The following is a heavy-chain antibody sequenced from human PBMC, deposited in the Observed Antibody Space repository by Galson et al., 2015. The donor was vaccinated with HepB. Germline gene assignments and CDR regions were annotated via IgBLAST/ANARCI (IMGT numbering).Heavy chain of an antibody. Sequence: SLRLSCAASGFTFSSYAMHWVRQAPGKGLEWVAVISYDGSNKYYADSVKGRFTISRDNSKNTLYLQMNSLRAEDTAVYYCAKDLQGVVPAAAAQYYYYGMDVWGQGTTVTVSS. CDR2: ISYDGSNK. J-gene: IGHJ6*02. D-gene: IGHD2-2*01. CDR1: GFTFSSYA. V-gene: IGHV3-30-3*01. CDR3: AKDLQGVVPAAAAQYYYYGMDV.